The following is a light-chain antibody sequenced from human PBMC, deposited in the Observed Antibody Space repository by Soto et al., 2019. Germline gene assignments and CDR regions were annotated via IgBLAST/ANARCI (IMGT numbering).Light chain of an antibody. Sequence: EIVMTQSPATLSVSPGERATLSCRASQSVSGNLAWYQHKPGQAPRRLIYGASTTATGIPARFSGSGSGTEFTLTISGLQSEDFAVYYCQQYNNWPGTFGQGTKVEIK. V-gene: IGKV3-15*01. CDR3: QQYNNWPGT. CDR2: GAS. CDR1: QSVSGN. J-gene: IGKJ1*01.